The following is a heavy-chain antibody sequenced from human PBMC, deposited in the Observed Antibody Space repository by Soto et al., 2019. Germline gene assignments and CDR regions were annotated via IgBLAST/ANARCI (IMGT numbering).Heavy chain of an antibody. V-gene: IGHV1-69*13. CDR2: IIPIFGTA. CDR3: ASPLYCTTGVCPSYFDY. J-gene: IGHJ4*02. Sequence: SVKVSFKASGGTFSSSAISWVRQAPGQGLEWMGGIIPIFGTANYAQKFQGRVTITADESTSTAYMELSSLRSEDTAVYYCASPLYCTTGVCPSYFDYWGQGTLVTVSA. D-gene: IGHD2-8*01. CDR1: GGTFSSSA.